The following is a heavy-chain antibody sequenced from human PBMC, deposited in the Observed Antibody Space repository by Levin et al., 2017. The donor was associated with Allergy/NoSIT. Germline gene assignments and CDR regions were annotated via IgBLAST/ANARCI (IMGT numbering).Heavy chain of an antibody. V-gene: IGHV3-15*01. CDR2: IKSKSDGETT. J-gene: IGHJ4*02. CDR1: GFTFSKAW. Sequence: GGSLRLSCAASGFTFSKAWMSWVRQAPGKGLEWVGRIKSKSDGETTDYAAPVKGRFAISRDDSKNTLYLQMNSLKTEDTAVYYCTSDYGDYFFGDYWGQGTLVTVSS. D-gene: IGHD4-17*01. CDR3: TSDYGDYFFGDY.